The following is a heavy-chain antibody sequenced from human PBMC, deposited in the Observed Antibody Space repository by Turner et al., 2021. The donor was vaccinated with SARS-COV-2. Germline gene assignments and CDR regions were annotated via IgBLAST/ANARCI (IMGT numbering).Heavy chain of an antibody. CDR2: ITDDRSNK. J-gene: IGHJ4*02. Sequence: QVQLVESGGGVVQPGRPQRLPCAASGFTFRSYAMHWVRQAPGKGLEGVALITDDRSNKYYADSVKGRFTISRDNSKSTLYLQMNSLRAEDTAVYYCARDGGGMLRTWGQGTLVTVSS. D-gene: IGHD3-16*01. V-gene: IGHV3-30-3*01. CDR1: GFTFRSYA. CDR3: ARDGGGMLRT.